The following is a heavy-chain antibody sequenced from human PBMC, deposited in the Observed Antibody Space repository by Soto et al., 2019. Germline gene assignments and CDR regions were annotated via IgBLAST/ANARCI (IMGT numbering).Heavy chain of an antibody. CDR1: GFIVRTNY. Sequence: EVQLVETGGGLIQPGGSLRLSCVASGFIVRTNYMTWVRQAPGKGLEWVSTIYSNGTTHYSDSVRGRFTISRDNSKNTLYLQMNSLRAEDTAVYYCARDSPNTSGWYDDFDYWGQGTLVTVSS. J-gene: IGHJ4*02. D-gene: IGHD6-19*01. CDR3: ARDSPNTSGWYDDFDY. CDR2: IYSNGTT. V-gene: IGHV3-53*02.